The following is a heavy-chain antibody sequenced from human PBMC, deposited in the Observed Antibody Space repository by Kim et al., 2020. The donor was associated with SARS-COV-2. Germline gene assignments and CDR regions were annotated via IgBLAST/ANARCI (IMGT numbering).Heavy chain of an antibody. V-gene: IGHV4-59*01. D-gene: IGHD1-26*01. CDR3: ARGGGRFLGMDV. CDR1: GGSISSYY. J-gene: IGHJ6*02. Sequence: SETLSLTCTVSGGSISSYYWSWIRQPPGKGLEWIGYIYYSGSTNYNPSLKSRVTISVDTSKNQFSLKLSSVTAADTAVYYCARGGGRFLGMDVWGQGTTVTVSS. CDR2: IYYSGST.